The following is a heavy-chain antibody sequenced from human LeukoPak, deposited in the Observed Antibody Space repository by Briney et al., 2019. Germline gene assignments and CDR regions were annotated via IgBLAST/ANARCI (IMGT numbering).Heavy chain of an antibody. Sequence: GGSLRLSCAASGFTFSSYSMNWVRQAPGKGLEWVSYNSSSSNTMYYADSVKGRFTISRDNAKNSLYLQMNSLRDEDRAVYYCARDGGLYSGTSYFDYWGQGTLVTVSS. CDR2: NSSSSNTM. CDR1: GFTFSSYS. J-gene: IGHJ4*02. CDR3: ARDGGLYSGTSYFDY. D-gene: IGHD1-26*01. V-gene: IGHV3-48*02.